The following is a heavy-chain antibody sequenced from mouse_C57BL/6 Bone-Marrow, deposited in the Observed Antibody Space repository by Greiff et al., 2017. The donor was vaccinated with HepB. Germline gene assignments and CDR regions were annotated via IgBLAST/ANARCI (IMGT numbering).Heavy chain of an antibody. J-gene: IGHJ2*01. Sequence: QVQLQQSGAELARPGASVKLSCKASGYTFTSYGISWVKQRTGQGLEWIGEIYPRSGNTYYNEKFKGKATLTADKSSSTAHMELRSLTSEDSAVYFCARAVEYYGSSYWGQGTTLTVSS. V-gene: IGHV1-81*01. CDR3: ARAVEYYGSSY. D-gene: IGHD1-1*01. CDR2: IYPRSGNT. CDR1: GYTFTSYG.